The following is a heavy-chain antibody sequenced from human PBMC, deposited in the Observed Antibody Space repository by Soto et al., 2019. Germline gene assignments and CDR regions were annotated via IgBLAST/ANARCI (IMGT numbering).Heavy chain of an antibody. V-gene: IGHV1-2*04. CDR2: INPNSGGT. CDR1: GYSFSFYG. CDR3: ATEGLGYYDSSSEYFHH. J-gene: IGHJ1*01. D-gene: IGHD3-22*01. Sequence: APVKVSCKASGYSFSFYGINWVRQAPGQGLEWMGWINPNSGGTNYAQKFQGWVTMTRDTSLSTVYIELTRLRSDDTAMYYCATEGLGYYDSSSEYFHHWGLGTLVTGSS.